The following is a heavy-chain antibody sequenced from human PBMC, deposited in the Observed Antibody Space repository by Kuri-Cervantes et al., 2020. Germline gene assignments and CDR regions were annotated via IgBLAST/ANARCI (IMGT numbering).Heavy chain of an antibody. Sequence: GESLKISCAASGFTFSSYSMNWVRQAPGKGLEWVSYISSSSSTIYYADSVKGRFTISRDNAKNSLYLQMNSLRAEDTAVYYCARDGSGSYLWGQGTLVTVSS. CDR2: ISSSSSTI. D-gene: IGHD3-10*01. J-gene: IGHJ4*02. CDR1: GFTFSSYS. V-gene: IGHV3-48*01. CDR3: ARDGSGSYL.